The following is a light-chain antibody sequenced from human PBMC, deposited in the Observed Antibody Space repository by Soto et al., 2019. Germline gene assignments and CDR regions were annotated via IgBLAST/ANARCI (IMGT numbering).Light chain of an antibody. Sequence: DIQMTQSPSSLSASVGDRVTITCQASRDIDKFLNWYQQKPGKAPKLLIDDASNLATGVPSRLSGSGSGTHFTFTISSLQPEDVATYYCQQYDDLPITFGQGKRLQIK. V-gene: IGKV1-33*01. CDR1: RDIDKF. CDR3: QQYDDLPIT. CDR2: DAS. J-gene: IGKJ5*01.